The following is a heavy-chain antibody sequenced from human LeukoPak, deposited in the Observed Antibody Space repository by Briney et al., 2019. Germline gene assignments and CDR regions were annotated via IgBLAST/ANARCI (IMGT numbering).Heavy chain of an antibody. CDR1: GFTFSSYG. V-gene: IGHV3-30*18. Sequence: GRSLRLSCAASGFTFSSYGMHWVRQAPGKGLERVAVISYDGSNKYYADSVKGRFTISRDNSKNTLYLQMNSLRAEDTAVYYCAKTRGYSYGHGFDYWGQGTLVTVSS. CDR3: AKTRGYSYGHGFDY. CDR2: ISYDGSNK. J-gene: IGHJ4*02. D-gene: IGHD5-18*01.